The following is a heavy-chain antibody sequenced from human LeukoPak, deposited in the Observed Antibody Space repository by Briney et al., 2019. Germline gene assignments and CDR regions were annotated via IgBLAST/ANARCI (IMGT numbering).Heavy chain of an antibody. CDR2: ISGSGGSS. CDR1: GFTFSSYS. D-gene: IGHD1-26*01. V-gene: IGHV3-23*01. CDR3: AKGGTGGSYSSAHYYSMDV. Sequence: GGSLRLSCAASGFTFSSYSMNWVRQAPGKGLEWVSTISGSGGSSYLVDSVKGRFTISRDNSKNTLFLQMNSLRAEDTAIYYCAKGGTGGSYSSAHYYSMDVWGQGTTVTVSS. J-gene: IGHJ6*02.